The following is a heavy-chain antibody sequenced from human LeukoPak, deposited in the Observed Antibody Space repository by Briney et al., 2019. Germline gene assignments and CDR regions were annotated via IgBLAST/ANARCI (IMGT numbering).Heavy chain of an antibody. CDR1: GGSISSSNW. D-gene: IGHD4-23*01. Sequence: PSETLSLTCAVSGGSISSSNWWSWVRRPPGKGREGIGEIYHSGSTNYNPSLKSRVTISVDKSKNQFSLKLSSVTAADTAVYYCARSGYGGHFDYWGQGTLVTVSS. V-gene: IGHV4-4*02. CDR2: IYHSGST. J-gene: IGHJ4*02. CDR3: ARSGYGGHFDY.